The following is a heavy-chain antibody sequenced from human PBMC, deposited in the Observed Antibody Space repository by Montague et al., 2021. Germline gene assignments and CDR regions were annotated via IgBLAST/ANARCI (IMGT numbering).Heavy chain of an antibody. J-gene: IGHJ1*01. CDR2: ITGSSSSI. V-gene: IGHV3-48*02. CDR1: GFTFRTYG. D-gene: IGHD6-19*01. CDR3: ARDSYSSGWYSAEYFQH. Sequence: SLRLSCAASGFTFRTYGMNWVRQAPGKGLEWVSYITGSSSSIYYADSVRGRFTISIDNPKTSLYLQMNSLRDEDTAVYYCARDSYSSGWYSAEYFQHWGQGTLVTVSS.